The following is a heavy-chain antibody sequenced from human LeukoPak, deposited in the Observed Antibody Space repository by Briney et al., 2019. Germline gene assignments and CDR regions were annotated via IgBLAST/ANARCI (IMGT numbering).Heavy chain of an antibody. Sequence: PSETLSLTCTVSGGSISSYYWSWIRQPAGKGLEWIGRISTSGSTNYNPSLKSRVSMSVHTSKNQFFLKLSSVTDADPPVYYCAGRAGTAAGTLYFYYWVQATLVTVSS. J-gene: IGHJ4*02. V-gene: IGHV4-4*07. D-gene: IGHD6-13*01. CDR1: GGSISSYY. CDR3: AGRAGTAAGTLYFYY. CDR2: ISTSGST.